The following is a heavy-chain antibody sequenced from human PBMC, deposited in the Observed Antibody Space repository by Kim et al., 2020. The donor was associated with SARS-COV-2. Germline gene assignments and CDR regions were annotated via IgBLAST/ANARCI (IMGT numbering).Heavy chain of an antibody. CDR1: GGSISSYY. J-gene: IGHJ6*02. CDR2: IYYSGST. V-gene: IGHV4-59*01. D-gene: IGHD2-2*01. Sequence: SETLSLTCTVSGGSISSYYWSWIRQPPGKGLEWIGYIYYSGSTNYNPSLKSRVTISVDTSKNQFSLKLSSVTAADTAVYYCARGGPAAKSMLQDYYYYYGMDVWGQGTTVTVSS. CDR3: ARGGPAAKSMLQDYYYYYGMDV.